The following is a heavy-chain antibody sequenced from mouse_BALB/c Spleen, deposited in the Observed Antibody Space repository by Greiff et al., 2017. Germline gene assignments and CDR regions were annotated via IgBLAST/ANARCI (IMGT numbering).Heavy chain of an antibody. Sequence: EVQLVESGGGLVKPGGSLKLSCAASGFTFSDYYMYWVRQTPEKRLEWVATISDGGSYTYYPDSVKGRFTISRDNAKNNLYLQMSSLKSEDTAMYYGAREGEVRRLDYWGQGTSVTVSA. CDR1: GFTFSDYY. D-gene: IGHD2-14*01. CDR2: ISDGGSYT. J-gene: IGHJ4*01. V-gene: IGHV5-4*02. CDR3: AREGEVRRLDY.